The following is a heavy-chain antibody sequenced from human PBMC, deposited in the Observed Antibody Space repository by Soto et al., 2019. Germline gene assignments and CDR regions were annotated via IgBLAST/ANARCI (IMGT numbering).Heavy chain of an antibody. Sequence: ASVKVSCKASGYTFTSYDINWVRQATGQGLEWMGRMNPNSGNTGYAQKFQGRVTMTRNTSISTAYMELSRLRSEDTAVYYCARGPWTAGYYYCYGIDVWGQGTPVTVSS. CDR3: ARGPWTAGYYYCYGIDV. CDR1: GYTFTSYD. J-gene: IGHJ6*02. CDR2: MNPNSGNT. V-gene: IGHV1-8*01. D-gene: IGHD6-13*01.